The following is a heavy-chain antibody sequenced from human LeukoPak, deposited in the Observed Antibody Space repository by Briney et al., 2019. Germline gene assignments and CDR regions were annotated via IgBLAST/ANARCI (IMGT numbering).Heavy chain of an antibody. J-gene: IGHJ4*02. Sequence: GGSLRLSCEASGFTFRSYAMNWVRQAPGKGLEWVSAIRGDAGSTGYADSVKGRFTISRDNAKNSLYLQMNSLRVEDTALYYCARVWAWGSGNYFDNWGQGTLVTVSS. D-gene: IGHD7-27*01. CDR2: IRGDAGST. CDR1: GFTFRSYA. CDR3: ARVWAWGSGNYFDN. V-gene: IGHV3-20*04.